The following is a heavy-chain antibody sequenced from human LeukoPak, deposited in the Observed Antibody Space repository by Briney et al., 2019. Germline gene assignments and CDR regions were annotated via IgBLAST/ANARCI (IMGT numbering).Heavy chain of an antibody. V-gene: IGHV1-2*02. CDR3: SRRRYNGNDLLDV. D-gene: IGHD1-1*01. Sequence: ASVKVSCKASGETFTGDYMHWVRQAPGQGLEWMGWINPNSGGTSYAQQFQGRVTMTRDTSISTAYMELSSLRSDDTAVYYCSRRRYNGNDLLDVWGQGTTVTVSS. CDR2: INPNSGGT. CDR1: GETFTGDY. J-gene: IGHJ6*01.